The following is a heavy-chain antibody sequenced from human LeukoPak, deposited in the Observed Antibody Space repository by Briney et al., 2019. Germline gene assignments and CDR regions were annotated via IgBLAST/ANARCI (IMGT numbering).Heavy chain of an antibody. CDR1: GFTFSSYS. Sequence: GGSLRLSCAASGFTFSSYSMNWVRQAPGKGLEWVSYISSTGSTIYYADSVRGRFTISRDNAKNSLYLQMNNLRAEDTAVYYCARGSYSSSNYFDYWGQGTLVTVSS. CDR2: ISSTGSTI. J-gene: IGHJ4*02. D-gene: IGHD6-6*01. CDR3: ARGSYSSSNYFDY. V-gene: IGHV3-48*01.